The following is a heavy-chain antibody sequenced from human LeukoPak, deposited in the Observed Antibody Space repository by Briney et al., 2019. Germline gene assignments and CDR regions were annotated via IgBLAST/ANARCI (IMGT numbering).Heavy chain of an antibody. CDR1: GFTFSSYA. CDR3: AKHRDSDWTNKNFLH. Sequence: GGSLRLSCAASGFTFSSYAMSWVRQAPGKGLEWVSTISASGGSTYYADSVKGRFTISRDDSKNTLHLQMNSLRAEDTAVYYCAKHRDSDWTNKNFLHWGQGTLVTVSS. V-gene: IGHV3-23*01. J-gene: IGHJ1*01. CDR2: ISASGGST. D-gene: IGHD6-19*01.